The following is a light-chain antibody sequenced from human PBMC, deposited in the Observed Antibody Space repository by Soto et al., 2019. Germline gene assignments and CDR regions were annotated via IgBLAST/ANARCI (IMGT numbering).Light chain of an antibody. V-gene: IGKV1-39*01. CDR1: QSISSY. CDR2: AAS. J-gene: IGKJ4*01. CDR3: QQSHSSLT. Sequence: DIQMTQSPSSLSASVGDRVTITCRASQSISSYLNWYQQKPGKAPKLLIYAASSLQSGVPSRFSGSGSGTDLSLTISRLALEDFATYYCQQSHSSLTFGGGTKVESK.